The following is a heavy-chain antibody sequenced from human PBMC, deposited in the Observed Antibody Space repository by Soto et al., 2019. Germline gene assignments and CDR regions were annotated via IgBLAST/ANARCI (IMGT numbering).Heavy chain of an antibody. Sequence: QVQLVESGGGLVKPGGSLRLSCAASGFTFSDYYMSWIRQAPGKRLEWVSYISSSGSTIYYADSVKGRFTISRDNAKNSLYLQMNSLRAEDTAVYYCARLDGNDYDSSGYYYYYYGMDVWGQGTTVTVSS. CDR1: GFTFSDYY. D-gene: IGHD3-22*01. V-gene: IGHV3-11*01. CDR3: ARLDGNDYDSSGYYYYYYGMDV. CDR2: ISSSGSTI. J-gene: IGHJ6*02.